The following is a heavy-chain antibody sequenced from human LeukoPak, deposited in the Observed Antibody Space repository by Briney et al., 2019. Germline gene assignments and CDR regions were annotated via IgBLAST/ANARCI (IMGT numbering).Heavy chain of an antibody. J-gene: IGHJ3*02. CDR2: IKQDGSEK. Sequence: GGSLRLSCAASGFTFSSYWMSWVRQAPGKGLEGVANIKQDGSEKYYVDSVKGRFTISRDNAKNSLYLQMNSLRAEDTAVYYCARDQIVVVPAASYDAFDIWGQGTMVTVSS. D-gene: IGHD2-2*01. CDR1: GFTFSSYW. V-gene: IGHV3-7*01. CDR3: ARDQIVVVPAASYDAFDI.